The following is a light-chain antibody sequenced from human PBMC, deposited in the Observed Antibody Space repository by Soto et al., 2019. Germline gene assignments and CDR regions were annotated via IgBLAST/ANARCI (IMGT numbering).Light chain of an antibody. V-gene: IGKV4-1*01. Sequence: DIVMTHSPHSLAVSLRERATINCNSRQSVLYNSNNKNYLTWYQQKPGKAPKLLIYSTYNLQSGVPSRFSGSGYGTDFNLTISCLQSEDFATYYCQQYYSYPRTFGQGTKVDIK. CDR3: QQYYSYPRT. J-gene: IGKJ1*01. CDR2: STY. CDR1: QSVLYNSNNKNY.